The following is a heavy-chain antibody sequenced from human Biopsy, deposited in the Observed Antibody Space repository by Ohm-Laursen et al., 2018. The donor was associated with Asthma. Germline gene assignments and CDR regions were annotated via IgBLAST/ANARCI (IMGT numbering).Heavy chain of an antibody. CDR2: IKPDGTER. Sequence: SLRLSCAAPGFTFSTYCMSWVRQAPGKDLEWVANIKPDGTERYYVDSVKGRFTISRDNANNSLYLQMKFLGAEDTAVYYCTRTVAATPYDYWGQGTLVTASS. CDR1: GFTFSTYC. CDR3: TRTVAATPYDY. D-gene: IGHD4-17*01. J-gene: IGHJ4*02. V-gene: IGHV3-7*01.